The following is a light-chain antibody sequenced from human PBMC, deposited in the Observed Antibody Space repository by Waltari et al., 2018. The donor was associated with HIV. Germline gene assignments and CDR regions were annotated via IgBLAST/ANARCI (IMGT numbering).Light chain of an antibody. CDR2: RKN. J-gene: IGLJ2*01. CDR3: ATWTDSLSGVV. Sequence: QSVLTQSPSASGTPGQRVTISCSGSSSNIGSNYVYWYQQLPGTAPNRLLYRKNQRPSGVPDRLSGSKSGTSAALAISGLRSEDEAHYYCATWTDSLSGVVFGGGTKLRVL. CDR1: SSNIGSNY. V-gene: IGLV1-47*01.